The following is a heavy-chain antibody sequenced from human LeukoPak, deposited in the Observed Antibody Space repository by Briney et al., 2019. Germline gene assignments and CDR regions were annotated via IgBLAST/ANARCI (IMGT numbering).Heavy chain of an antibody. CDR2: INHSGST. V-gene: IGHV4-34*01. Sequence: NPSETLSLTCAVYGGSFSGYYWSWIRQPPGKGLEWIGEINHSGSTNYNPSLKSRVTISVDTSKDQFSLKLSSVTAADTAVYYCARLGYSSGWYTTTAYYYYYMDVWGKGTTVTVPS. CDR1: GGSFSGYY. J-gene: IGHJ6*03. CDR3: ARLGYSSGWYTTTAYYYYYMDV. D-gene: IGHD6-19*01.